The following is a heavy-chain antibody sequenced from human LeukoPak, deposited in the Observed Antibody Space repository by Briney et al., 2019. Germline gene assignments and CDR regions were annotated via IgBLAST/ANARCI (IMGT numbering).Heavy chain of an antibody. V-gene: IGHV3-20*04. CDR3: ARHPFPHEEIVGAH. D-gene: IGHD1-26*01. Sequence: GGSLRLSCAASGFTFDDYGMRWVRQAPGKGLEWVSGINWNGGSTGYADSVKGRFTISRDNAKNSLYLQMNSLRAEDTALYYCARHPFPHEEIVGAHWGQGTLVTVSS. CDR2: INWNGGST. J-gene: IGHJ4*02. CDR1: GFTFDDYG.